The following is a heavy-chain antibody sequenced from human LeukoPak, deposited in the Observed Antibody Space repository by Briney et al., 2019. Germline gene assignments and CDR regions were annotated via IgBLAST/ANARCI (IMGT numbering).Heavy chain of an antibody. CDR3: ARDSVAAAGIKDY. CDR2: ISSRGSSI. CDR1: RFTFSDNY. J-gene: IGHJ4*02. D-gene: IGHD6-13*01. V-gene: IGHV3-11*04. Sequence: GGSLRLSCAASRFTFSDNYMSWIRQAPGKGLEWVSYISSRGSSIHYADSVKGRFTISRDNAKNSLYLQMNSLRAEDTAVYYCARDSVAAAGIKDYWGQGTLVTVSS.